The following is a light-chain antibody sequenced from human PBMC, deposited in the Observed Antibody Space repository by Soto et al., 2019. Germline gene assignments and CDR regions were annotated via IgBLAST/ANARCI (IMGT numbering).Light chain of an antibody. J-gene: IGLJ2*01. V-gene: IGLV2-14*01. CDR1: SRDVGAYNY. Sequence: QSVLTQPASVSGSPGQSITISCIGTSRDVGAYNYVSWYQQRPGKAPKLMIYDVSNRPSGVSNRFSGSKSGNTASLTISGLQAEDEADYYCSSYTPSSTLVFGGGTKVTVL. CDR3: SSYTPSSTLV. CDR2: DVS.